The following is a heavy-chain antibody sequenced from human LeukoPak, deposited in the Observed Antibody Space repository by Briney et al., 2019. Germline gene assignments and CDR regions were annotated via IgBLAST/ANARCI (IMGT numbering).Heavy chain of an antibody. CDR2: IRSKAYGGTT. CDR1: GFTFGDYA. V-gene: IGHV3-49*04. D-gene: IGHD3-3*01. Sequence: GRSLRLSCTASGFTFGDYAMSWVRQAPGKGLEWVGFIRSKAYGGTTEYAASVKGRFTISRDDSKSIAYLQMNSLKPEDTAVYYCTREGSGFWSGYSDYWGQGTLVTVSS. J-gene: IGHJ4*02. CDR3: TREGSGFWSGYSDY.